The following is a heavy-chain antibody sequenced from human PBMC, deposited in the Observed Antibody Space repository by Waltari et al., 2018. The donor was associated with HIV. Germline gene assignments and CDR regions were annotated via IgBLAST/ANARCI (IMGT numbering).Heavy chain of an antibody. D-gene: IGHD3-22*01. CDR2: TSYSGST. CDR1: GGSISSYY. Sequence: QVQLQESGPGLVKPSETLSLTCTVSGGSISSYYWSWIRHPPGKGLEWIAYTSYSGSTNYNPSLKSRVTISLDTSKNQFSLKLTSVTAADTAVYYCAKAPIYYDSSSGAFDIWGQGTMVTVSS. V-gene: IGHV4-59*01. CDR3: AKAPIYYDSSSGAFDI. J-gene: IGHJ3*02.